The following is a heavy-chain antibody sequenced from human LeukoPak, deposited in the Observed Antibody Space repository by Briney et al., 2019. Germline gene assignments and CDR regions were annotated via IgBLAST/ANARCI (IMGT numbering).Heavy chain of an antibody. CDR2: ISAYNGNT. D-gene: IGHD2-15*01. V-gene: IGHV1-18*01. CDR3: AREAVVAGTSGWYFDL. Sequence: ASVKVSCKASGYTFTSYGISWVRHAPGHGLEWMGWISAYNGNTNYAQKLPGRVTMTTDTSTRTAYMELRSLRSDGTAVYYCAREAVVAGTSGWYFDLWGRGTLVTVSS. J-gene: IGHJ2*01. CDR1: GYTFTSYG.